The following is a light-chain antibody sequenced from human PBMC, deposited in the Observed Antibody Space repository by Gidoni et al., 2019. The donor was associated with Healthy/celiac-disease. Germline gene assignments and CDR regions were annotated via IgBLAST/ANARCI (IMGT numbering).Light chain of an antibody. CDR1: SSAVGSYNL. J-gene: IGLJ1*01. CDR2: ECS. Sequence: QSALTQPASESGSPGQSITISCTGTSSAVGSYNLVSWYQQHPGKAPKLMIYECSKRPSGVSNRFSGSKSGNTASLTISGLQAEDEADYYCCSYAGSSTYVFGTGTKVTVL. V-gene: IGLV2-23*01. CDR3: CSYAGSSTYV.